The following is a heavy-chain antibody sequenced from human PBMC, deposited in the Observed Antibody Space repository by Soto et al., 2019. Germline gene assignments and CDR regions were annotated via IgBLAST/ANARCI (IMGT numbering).Heavy chain of an antibody. J-gene: IGHJ6*02. D-gene: IGHD2-21*01. CDR3: AKEGDDAELGMDV. CDR1: GFTFSSYA. Sequence: EVQLLESGGGLVQPGGSLRLSCAASGFTFSSYAMSWVRQAPGRGLEWVSSISGTGDSTYSADSVKGRFTISRDNSKNTLYLQMNSLRAEDTALYYCAKEGDDAELGMDVWGQGTTVTVSS. V-gene: IGHV3-23*01. CDR2: ISGTGDST.